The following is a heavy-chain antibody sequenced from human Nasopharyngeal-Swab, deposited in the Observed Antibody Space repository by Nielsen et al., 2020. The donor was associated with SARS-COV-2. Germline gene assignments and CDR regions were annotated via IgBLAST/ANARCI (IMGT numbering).Heavy chain of an antibody. CDR2: INHSGST. J-gene: IGHJ4*02. V-gene: IGHV4-34*01. CDR3: ARGPPAGVIDY. CDR1: GGSFSGYY. Sequence: ESLKISCAVYGGSFSGYYWSWIRQPPGKGLEWIEEINHSGSTNYNPSLKSRVTISVDTSKNQFSLKLSSVTAADTAVYYCARGPPAGVIDYWGQGTLVTVSS. D-gene: IGHD4-23*01.